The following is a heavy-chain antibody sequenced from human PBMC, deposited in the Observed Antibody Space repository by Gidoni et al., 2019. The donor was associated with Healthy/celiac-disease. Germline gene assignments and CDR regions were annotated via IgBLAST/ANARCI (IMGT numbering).Heavy chain of an antibody. CDR2: IYYSGST. J-gene: IGHJ4*02. Sequence: QVQLQESGPGLVKPSQSLSLTCPVSGCSITSGGYYWSWIRQHPGKGLEWIGYIYYSGSTYYNPSLKSRVTISVDTSKNQFSLKLSSVTAADTAVYYCARVPPETTGIEDWGQGTLVTVSS. V-gene: IGHV4-31*03. D-gene: IGHD4-17*01. CDR3: ARVPPETTGIED. CDR1: GCSITSGGYY.